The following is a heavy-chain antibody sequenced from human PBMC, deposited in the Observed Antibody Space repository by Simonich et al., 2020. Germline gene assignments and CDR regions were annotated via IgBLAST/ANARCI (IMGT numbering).Heavy chain of an antibody. CDR2: NNSDGSST. Sequence: EVQLVESGGGLVQPGGSLRLSCAAAGFTFSSYWMHWVRQAPGKGLVWVSRNNSDGSSTSHSDSVKGRFTISRDNAKNTLSLQMNSLRAEDTAVYYCARDYSNYDAFDIWGQGTMVTVSS. V-gene: IGHV3-74*01. CDR1: GFTFSSYW. J-gene: IGHJ3*02. D-gene: IGHD4-4*01. CDR3: ARDYSNYDAFDI.